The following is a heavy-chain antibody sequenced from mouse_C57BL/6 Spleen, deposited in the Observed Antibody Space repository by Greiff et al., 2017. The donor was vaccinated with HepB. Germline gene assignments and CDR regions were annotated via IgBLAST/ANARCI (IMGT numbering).Heavy chain of an antibody. CDR3: AREDYDGYYLDY. Sequence: QVQLQQPGAELVKPGASVTLSCKASGYTFTSYWMHWVKQRPGQGVEWIGMIHPNSGSTNYNEKFKSKTTLTVDKSSSTSYMQLSSLTSEDSAVYYCAREDYDGYYLDYWGQGTTLTVSS. V-gene: IGHV1-64*01. CDR1: GYTFTSYW. D-gene: IGHD2-3*01. J-gene: IGHJ2*01. CDR2: IHPNSGST.